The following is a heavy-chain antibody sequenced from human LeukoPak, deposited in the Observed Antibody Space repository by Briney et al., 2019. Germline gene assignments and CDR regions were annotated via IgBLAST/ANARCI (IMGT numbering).Heavy chain of an antibody. Sequence: SVKVSCKVSGGTKYYAISWVRQAPGQGLEWMGGIIPILDVANSGQKFQGRVTFTADKSTSTAYMELSSLGSEDTAMYFCARGDYGDSGVFRTFEFWGQGTLVTVSS. CDR1: GGTKYYA. V-gene: IGHV1-69*10. J-gene: IGHJ4*02. CDR3: ARGDYGDSGVFRTFEF. CDR2: IIPILDVA. D-gene: IGHD4-17*01.